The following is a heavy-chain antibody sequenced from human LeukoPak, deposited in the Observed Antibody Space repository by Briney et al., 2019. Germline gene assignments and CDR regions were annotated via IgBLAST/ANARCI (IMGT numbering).Heavy chain of an antibody. V-gene: IGHV1-69*05. J-gene: IGHJ6*03. Sequence: ASLKVSCKASGYTFSNYAINWVRQAPGQGLEWMGGLIPILRTPSYAEKFQGRVTITTDESTSTAHMELSGLRSEDTAVYYCTRGSDSYYYYSMDVWGRGTTVIVSS. CDR3: TRGSDSYYYYSMDV. CDR1: GYTFSNYA. CDR2: LIPILRTP.